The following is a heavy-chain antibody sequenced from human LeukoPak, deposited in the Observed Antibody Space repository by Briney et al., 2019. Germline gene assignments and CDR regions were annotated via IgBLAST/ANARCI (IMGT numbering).Heavy chain of an antibody. J-gene: IGHJ4*02. Sequence: SVKVSCKASGYTFTSYYMHWVRQAPGQGLEWMGRIIPILGIANYAQKFQGRVTITADKSTSTAYMELSSLRSEDTAVYYCARDRQQLVMYYFDYWGQGTLVTVSS. CDR2: IIPILGIA. V-gene: IGHV1-69*04. CDR1: GYTFTSYY. D-gene: IGHD6-13*01. CDR3: ARDRQQLVMYYFDY.